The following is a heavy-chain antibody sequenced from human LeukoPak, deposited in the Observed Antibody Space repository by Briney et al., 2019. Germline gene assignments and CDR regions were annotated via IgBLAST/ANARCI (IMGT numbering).Heavy chain of an antibody. CDR2: INPNSGGT. V-gene: IGHV1-2*06. CDR1: GYTFTGYY. CDR3: ARIGESRYYFDY. D-gene: IGHD3-10*01. J-gene: IGHJ4*02. Sequence: ASVKVSCKASGYTFTGYYMHWVRQAPGQGLEWMGRINPNSGGTTYAQKFQGRVTMTRDTSISTAYMELRRLRSDDTAVYYCARIGESRYYFDYWGQGTLVTVSS.